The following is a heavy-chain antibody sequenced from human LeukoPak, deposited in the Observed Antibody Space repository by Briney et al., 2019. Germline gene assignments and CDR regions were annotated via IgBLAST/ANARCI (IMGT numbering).Heavy chain of an antibody. CDR1: GGSISSGGHY. D-gene: IGHD5-12*01. CDR3: ASSEATTTPPPYGMDV. J-gene: IGHJ6*02. CDR2: IYYTGST. Sequence: PSQTLSLTCTVSGGSISSGGHYWNWFRQHPGKGLERIGYIYYTGSTFYNPSLKSRLTISVDTSKNQVSLKLSSVTAADTAVYYCASSEATTTPPPYGMDVWGQGTKVTVSS. V-gene: IGHV4-31*02.